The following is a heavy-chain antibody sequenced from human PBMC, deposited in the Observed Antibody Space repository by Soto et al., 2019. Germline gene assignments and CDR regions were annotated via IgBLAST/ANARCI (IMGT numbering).Heavy chain of an antibody. V-gene: IGHV1-46*03. CDR2: INPSGGST. D-gene: IGHD2-15*01. CDR3: ARDRLGGYCSCGSCALHAFDT. Sequence: ASVKVSCKAPGYTFTSYYMHWVRQAPGQGLEWMGIINPSGGSTSYAQKFQGRVTMTRDTSTSTVYMELSSLRSEDTAVYYCARDRLGGYCSCGSCALHAFDTWGQGNMLTVSS. CDR1: GYTFTSYY. J-gene: IGHJ3*02.